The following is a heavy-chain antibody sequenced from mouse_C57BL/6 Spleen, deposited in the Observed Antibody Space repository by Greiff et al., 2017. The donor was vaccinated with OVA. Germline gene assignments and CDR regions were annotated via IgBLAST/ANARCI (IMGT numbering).Heavy chain of an antibody. CDR2: INPGSGGT. J-gene: IGHJ3*01. CDR3: ARSYYGSSSFAY. Sequence: VHLKASGAAPVRPGTSVKVSCKASGYAFTNYLIEWVKQRPGQGLEWIGVINPGSGGTNYNEKFKGKATLTADKSSSTAFMQLSSLTSEDSAVYFCARSYYGSSSFAYWGQGTLVTVSA. V-gene: IGHV1-54*01. CDR1: GYAFTNYL. D-gene: IGHD1-1*01.